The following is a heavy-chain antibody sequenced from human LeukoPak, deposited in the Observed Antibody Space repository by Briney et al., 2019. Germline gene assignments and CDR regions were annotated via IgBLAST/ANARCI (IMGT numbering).Heavy chain of an antibody. CDR1: GFTFNSYV. CDR3: TREDYSRSFDY. D-gene: IGHD4-11*01. CDR2: IGVTGSVT. J-gene: IGHJ4*02. Sequence: LPGGSLRLSCVASGFTFNSYVMSWVRQAPGKRLEWVSSIGVTGSVTYYADSVKGRFTISRDNSKNTLFVQMNGLRAEDTAVYYCTREDYSRSFDYWGQGTLITVSS. V-gene: IGHV3-23*01.